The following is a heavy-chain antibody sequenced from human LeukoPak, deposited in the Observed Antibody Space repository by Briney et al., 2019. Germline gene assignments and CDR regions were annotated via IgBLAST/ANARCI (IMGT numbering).Heavy chain of an antibody. CDR2: INSDGSST. CDR3: ARDPSGSGSYYYYGMDV. Sequence: PGGSLRLSCAASGFTFSSYWMRWVRQAPGKGLVWVSRINSDGSSTSYADSVKGRFTISRDNAKNTLYLQMNSLRAEDTAVYYCARDPSGSGSYYYYGMDVWGKGTTVTVSS. CDR1: GFTFSSYW. J-gene: IGHJ6*04. D-gene: IGHD3-10*01. V-gene: IGHV3-74*01.